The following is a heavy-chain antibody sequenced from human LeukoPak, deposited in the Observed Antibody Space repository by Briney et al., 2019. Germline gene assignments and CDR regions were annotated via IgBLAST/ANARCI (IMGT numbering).Heavy chain of an antibody. CDR1: GYTLTELS. CDR2: FDPEDGET. D-gene: IGHD3-10*01. Sequence: ASVKVSCKVSGYTLTELSMRWVRQAPGKGLEWMGGFDPEDGETIYAQKFQGRVTMTEDTSTDTAYMELSSLRSEDTAVYYCATGSALWFGELLSHRPAGYFDYWGQGTLVTVSS. V-gene: IGHV1-24*01. CDR3: ATGSALWFGELLSHRPAGYFDY. J-gene: IGHJ4*02.